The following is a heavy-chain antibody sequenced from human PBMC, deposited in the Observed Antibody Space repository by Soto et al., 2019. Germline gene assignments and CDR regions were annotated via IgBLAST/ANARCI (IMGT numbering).Heavy chain of an antibody. CDR1: GFTVSTNY. V-gene: IGHV3-66*01. D-gene: IGHD6-13*01. CDR2: IYSGDST. Sequence: EVQLVESGGGLVQPGGSLRLSCVASGFTVSTNYMSWVRQAPGKGLEWVSLIYSGDSTYYADSVKGRFTISRDNSKNTLYRQMNSLRAEDTAVYYCARDISVAGIHQHWGQGTLVSVSS. CDR3: ARDISVAGIHQH. J-gene: IGHJ1*01.